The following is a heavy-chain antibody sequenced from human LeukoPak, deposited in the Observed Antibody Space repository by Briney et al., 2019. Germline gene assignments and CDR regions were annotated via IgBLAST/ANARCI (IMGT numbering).Heavy chain of an antibody. D-gene: IGHD4/OR15-4a*01. Sequence: SETLSLTCTVSGGSISTYYWNWIRQPPGKGLEWLGYISNTGTTIYNPSLKGRVTLSLNTSKNQFSLRLSSVTAADTAVYYCARGCAWHEGCLNCWGQGALVTVSS. V-gene: IGHV4-59*01. CDR2: ISNTGTT. CDR1: GGSISTYY. CDR3: ARGCAWHEGCLNC. J-gene: IGHJ4*02.